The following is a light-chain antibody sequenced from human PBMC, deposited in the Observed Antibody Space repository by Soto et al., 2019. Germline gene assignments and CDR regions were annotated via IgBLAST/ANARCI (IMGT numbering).Light chain of an antibody. CDR2: GAS. V-gene: IGKV3-20*01. Sequence: EIVLTQSPGTLSLSAGERATLSCRASQSVSSSYLAWYQQKPGQAPSLLIYGASSRDTGTPDRFSGSGSGTDFTLTISRLQPEDFPVYCCQQYGSSPNTFGQGTKVEIK. CDR1: QSVSSSY. CDR3: QQYGSSPNT. J-gene: IGKJ1*01.